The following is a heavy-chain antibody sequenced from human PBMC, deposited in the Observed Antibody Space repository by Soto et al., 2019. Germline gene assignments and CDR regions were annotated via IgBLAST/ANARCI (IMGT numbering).Heavy chain of an antibody. V-gene: IGHV1-69*13. D-gene: IGHD1-7*01. CDR1: GGTFSSYA. CDR2: IIPIFGTA. Sequence: SVKVSCKASGGTFSSYAICGVRQAPGQGLEWMGGIIPIFGTANYAQKFQGRVTITADESTSTAYMELSSLRSEDTAVYYCARFNWNYAYFDYWGQGTLVTSPQ. CDR3: ARFNWNYAYFDY. J-gene: IGHJ4*02.